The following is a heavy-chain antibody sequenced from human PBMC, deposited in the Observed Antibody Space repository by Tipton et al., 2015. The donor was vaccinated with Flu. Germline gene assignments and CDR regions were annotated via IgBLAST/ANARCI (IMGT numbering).Heavy chain of an antibody. CDR3: AKGFMVFGVNWFDP. D-gene: IGHD3/OR15-3a*01. Sequence: TLSLTCSVSGGSFNGYDYWTWIRQTPEKGLEWIGEITKSLTTKYNPSLESRVTISIDTSKNQFSLRLTYVTAADTGVYYCAKGFMVFGVNWFDPWGPGTQVTVSS. J-gene: IGHJ5*02. CDR1: GGSFNGYDY. CDR2: ITKSLTT. V-gene: IGHV4-34*01.